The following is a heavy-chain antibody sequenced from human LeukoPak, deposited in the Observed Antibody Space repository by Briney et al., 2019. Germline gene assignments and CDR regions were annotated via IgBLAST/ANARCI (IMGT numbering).Heavy chain of an antibody. Sequence: ESGPTLVKPTQTLTLTCTFSGFSLSTSGVGVGWIRQPPGQALEWLAVIYWDDDKRYSPSLKNRLTIAKDTSENPVVLTMANMDPVDTATYYCAHRLDQRTNWNYGNFDYWGQGTLVTVSS. CDR1: GFSLSTSGVG. D-gene: IGHD1-7*01. CDR2: IYWDDDK. V-gene: IGHV2-5*02. CDR3: AHRLDQRTNWNYGNFDY. J-gene: IGHJ4*02.